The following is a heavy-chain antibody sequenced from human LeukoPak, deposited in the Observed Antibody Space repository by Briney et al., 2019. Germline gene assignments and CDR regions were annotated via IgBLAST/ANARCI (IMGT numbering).Heavy chain of an antibody. CDR1: GGTFSSYA. Sequence: EASVKVSCKASGGTFSSYAISWVRQAPGQGLEWMGGIIPIFGTANYAQKFQGRVTITADESTSTAYMELSSLRSEDTAVYYCARDQGEYYYDSSGSLDYWGQGTLVTVSS. J-gene: IGHJ4*02. CDR3: ARDQGEYYYDSSGSLDY. V-gene: IGHV1-69*13. D-gene: IGHD3-22*01. CDR2: IIPIFGTA.